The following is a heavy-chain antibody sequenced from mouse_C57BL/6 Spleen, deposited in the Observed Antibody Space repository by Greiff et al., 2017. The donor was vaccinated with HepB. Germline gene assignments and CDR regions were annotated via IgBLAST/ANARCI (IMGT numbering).Heavy chain of an antibody. CDR3: ASELGRGFAY. CDR2: IDPSDSET. J-gene: IGHJ3*01. CDR1: GYTFTSYW. Sequence: QVQLQQPGAELVRPGSSVKLSCKASGYTFTSYWMQWVKQRPIQGLEWIGNIDPSDSETHYNQKFKDKATLTVDKSSSTAYMQLSSLTSEDAAVYYCASELGRGFAYWGQGTLVTVSA. D-gene: IGHD4-1*01. V-gene: IGHV1-52*01.